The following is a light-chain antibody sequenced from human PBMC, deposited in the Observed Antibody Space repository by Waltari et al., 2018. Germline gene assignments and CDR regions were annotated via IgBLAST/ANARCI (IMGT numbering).Light chain of an antibody. CDR1: ESVDIY. J-gene: IGKJ4*01. Sequence: ENVLTQSPATLSLSPGERATLSCRASESVDIYLAWYQQKRGQAPRLLIYETSKRATGIPARFSGSGSGTDVTLTINSLEPEDSAVYYCQQRRNWPPLTFGGGTKVEI. V-gene: IGKV3-11*01. CDR2: ETS. CDR3: QQRRNWPPLT.